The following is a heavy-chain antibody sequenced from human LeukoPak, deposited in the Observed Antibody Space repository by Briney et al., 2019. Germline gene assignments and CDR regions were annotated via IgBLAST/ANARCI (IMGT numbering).Heavy chain of an antibody. J-gene: IGHJ4*02. CDR1: GYTFTGYY. CDR3: ARGAMITFGGVIAPDHDY. V-gene: IGHV1-2*02. Sequence: GASVKVSCKASGYTFTGYYMHWVRQAPGQGLEWMGWINPNSGGTNYAQKFQGRVTMTRDTSISTAYMELSRLRSDDTAVYYCARGAMITFGGVIAPDHDYWGQGTLVTVSS. D-gene: IGHD3-16*02. CDR2: INPNSGGT.